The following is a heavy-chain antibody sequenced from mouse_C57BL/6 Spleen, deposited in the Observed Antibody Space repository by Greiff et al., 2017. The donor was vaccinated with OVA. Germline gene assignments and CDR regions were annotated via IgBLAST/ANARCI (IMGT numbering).Heavy chain of an antibody. CDR2: INPNNGGT. J-gene: IGHJ3*01. Sequence: VQLQQSGPELVKPGASVKIPCKASGYTFTDYNMDWVKQSHGKSLEWIGDINPNNGGTIYNQKFKGKATLTVDKSSSTAYMELRSLTSEDTAVYYCARGGRTGTVLAYWGQGTLVTVSA. V-gene: IGHV1-18*01. CDR1: GYTFTDYN. CDR3: ARGGRTGTVLAY. D-gene: IGHD4-1*01.